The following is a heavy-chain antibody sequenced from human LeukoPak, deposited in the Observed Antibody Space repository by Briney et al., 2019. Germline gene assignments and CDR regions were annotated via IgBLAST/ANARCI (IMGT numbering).Heavy chain of an antibody. J-gene: IGHJ4*02. CDR2: TYSDGST. CDR1: GFTVSSNY. CDR3: AKDIRGGYDIFDY. Sequence: PGGSLRLSCAASGFTVSSNYMSWVRQAPGKGLEWVSVTYSDGSTYYADSVRGRFTISRDSSKNTLYLQMNSLRAEDTAVYYCAKDIRGGYDIFDYWGQGTLVTVSS. D-gene: IGHD3-9*01. V-gene: IGHV3-66*01.